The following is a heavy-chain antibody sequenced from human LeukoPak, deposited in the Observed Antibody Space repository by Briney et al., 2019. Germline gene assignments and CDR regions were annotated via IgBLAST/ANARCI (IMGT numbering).Heavy chain of an antibody. D-gene: IGHD3-22*01. CDR2: INHSGST. CDR3: ARGNTMIVVVTRGYYFDY. Sequence: SETLSLTCAVYGGSFRGYYWSWIRQPPGKGLEWIGEINHSGSTNYNPSLKSRVTISVDTSKNQFSLKLSSVTAADTAVYYCARGNTMIVVVTRGYYFDYWGQGTLVTVSS. J-gene: IGHJ4*02. V-gene: IGHV4-34*01. CDR1: GGSFRGYY.